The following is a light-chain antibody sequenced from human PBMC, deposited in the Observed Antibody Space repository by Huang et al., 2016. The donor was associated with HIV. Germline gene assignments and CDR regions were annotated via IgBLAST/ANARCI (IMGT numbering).Light chain of an antibody. J-gene: IGKJ5*01. Sequence: HLTQSPPSLSASVGDSVFISCRASQDIGTSLAWYQQRTGRAPKLLISGASTLQTWVPSRFSGDSAWTYFTLFITDLQPEDFATYYCQQLHAYPITFGQGTRLDIK. CDR2: GAS. CDR3: QQLHAYPIT. CDR1: QDIGTS. V-gene: IGKV1-13*02.